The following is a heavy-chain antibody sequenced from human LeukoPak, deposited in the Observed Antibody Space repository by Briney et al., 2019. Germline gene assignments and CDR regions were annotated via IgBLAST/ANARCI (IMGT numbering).Heavy chain of an antibody. CDR3: ARGESTLGWFDP. V-gene: IGHV4-39*01. CDR2: IYYSGST. D-gene: IGHD2/OR15-2a*01. CDR1: GGSISSSSYY. Sequence: PETLSLTCTVSGGSISSSSYYWGWIRQPPGNGLEWIVSIYYSGSTYYNPSLKSRVTISVDTSKNQFSLKLSSVTAADSAVYYCARGESTLGWFDPWGQGTLVTVSS. J-gene: IGHJ5*02.